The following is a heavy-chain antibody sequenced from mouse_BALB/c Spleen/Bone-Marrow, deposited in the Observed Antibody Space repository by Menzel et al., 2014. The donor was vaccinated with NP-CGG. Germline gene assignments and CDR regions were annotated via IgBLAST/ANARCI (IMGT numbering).Heavy chain of an antibody. Sequence: VQLKESGAELVKPGASVKLSCTASGFNIEDTYVHWVKQRPEQGLEWIGRIDPANGNTKYDPKFQGKATVTSDTSSNTAYLHLNSLTSEDTAVYYCAGGYDSWFAYWGQGTLVTVSA. D-gene: IGHD2-2*01. J-gene: IGHJ3*01. CDR2: IDPANGNT. CDR3: AGGYDSWFAY. V-gene: IGHV14-3*02. CDR1: GFNIEDTY.